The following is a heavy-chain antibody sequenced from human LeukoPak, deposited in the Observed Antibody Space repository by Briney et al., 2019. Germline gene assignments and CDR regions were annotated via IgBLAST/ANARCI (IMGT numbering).Heavy chain of an antibody. J-gene: IGHJ4*02. V-gene: IGHV3-48*01. CDR1: GFTVSSYS. Sequence: GGSLRLSCAASGFTVSSYSMNWVRQAPGKGLEWVSYISSSSSTIYYADSVKGRFTISRDNAKNSLYLQMNSLRAEDTAVYYCARDPIICSSTSCYFYFDYWGQGTLVTVSS. D-gene: IGHD2-2*01. CDR2: ISSSSSTI. CDR3: ARDPIICSSTSCYFYFDY.